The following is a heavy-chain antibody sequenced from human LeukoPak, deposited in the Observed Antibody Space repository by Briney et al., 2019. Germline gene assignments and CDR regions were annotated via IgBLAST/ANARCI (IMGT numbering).Heavy chain of an antibody. Sequence: GGSLRLSCAASGFTFSSYEMNWVRQAPGKGLEWVSYISSSGSTIYYADSVKGRFTISRDNAKNSLYLQMNSLRAEDTAVYYCSREGIDYDILTGYPNWGQGTLVTVSS. CDR3: SREGIDYDILTGYPN. V-gene: IGHV3-48*03. J-gene: IGHJ4*02. CDR1: GFTFSSYE. D-gene: IGHD3-9*01. CDR2: ISSSGSTI.